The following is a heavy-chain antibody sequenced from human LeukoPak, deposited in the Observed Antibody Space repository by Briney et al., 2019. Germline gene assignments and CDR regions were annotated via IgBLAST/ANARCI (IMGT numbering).Heavy chain of an antibody. D-gene: IGHD3-10*01. Sequence: GASVKVSCKASGSTFTSYGISWVRQAPGQGLEWMGWISAYNGNTNNAQKLQGRVTMTTDTSTSTDYMELRSLRSDDTGVYNCARLGRYGSGAYYDYGRDVWGEGTTVTVSS. CDR1: GSTFTSYG. CDR3: ARLGRYGSGAYYDYGRDV. CDR2: ISAYNGNT. J-gene: IGHJ6*04. V-gene: IGHV1-18*01.